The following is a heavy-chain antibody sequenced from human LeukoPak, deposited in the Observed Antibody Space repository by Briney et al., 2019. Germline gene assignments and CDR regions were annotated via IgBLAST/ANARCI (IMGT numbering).Heavy chain of an antibody. CDR3: ARDHRGSGYHYLAH. D-gene: IGHD3-22*01. V-gene: IGHV4-59*01. J-gene: IGHJ4*02. Sequence: SETLSLTCTVSGGSISSYYWNWIQQPPGKGPEWIGHIYYTGITTYNPSLKSRVTISVDTSKNQFSLKLSSVTAADTAVYYCARDHRGSGYHYLAHWGQGTLVTVSS. CDR2: IYYTGIT. CDR1: GGSISSYY.